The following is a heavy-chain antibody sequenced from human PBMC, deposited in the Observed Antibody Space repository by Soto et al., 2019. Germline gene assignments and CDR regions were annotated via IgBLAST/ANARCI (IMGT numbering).Heavy chain of an antibody. CDR3: AKDIYGYYTSPYYYYGMDV. J-gene: IGHJ6*02. CDR1: GFTFDDYA. D-gene: IGHD3-3*01. V-gene: IGHV3-43D*04. CDR2: ISWDGGST. Sequence: GGSLRLSCAASGFTFDDYAMHWDRQAPGKGLEWVSLISWDGGSTYYADSVKGRFTISRDNSKNSLYLQMNSLRAEDTALYYCAKDIYGYYTSPYYYYGMDVWGQGTTVTVSS.